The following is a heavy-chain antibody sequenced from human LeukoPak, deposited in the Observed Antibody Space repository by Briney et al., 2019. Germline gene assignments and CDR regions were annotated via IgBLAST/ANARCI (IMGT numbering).Heavy chain of an antibody. CDR2: ISSSSSYI. CDR1: GFTFSSYS. Sequence: PGGSPRLSCAASGFTFSSYSMNWVRQAPGKGLEWVSSISSSSSYIYYADSVKGRFTISRDNAKNSLYLQMNSLRAEDTAVYYCARANSGYDYYYYGMDVWGKGTTVTVSS. CDR3: ARANSGYDYYYYGMDV. D-gene: IGHD5-12*01. J-gene: IGHJ6*04. V-gene: IGHV3-21*01.